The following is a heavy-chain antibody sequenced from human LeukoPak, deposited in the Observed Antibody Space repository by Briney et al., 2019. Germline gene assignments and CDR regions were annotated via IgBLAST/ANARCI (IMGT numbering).Heavy chain of an antibody. CDR2: INHSGST. CDR1: GGSFSGYY. D-gene: IGHD3-22*01. V-gene: IGHV4-34*01. Sequence: SETLSLTCAVYGGSFSGYYWSWIRQPPGKGLEWIGEINHSGSTNYNPSLKSRVTISVDTSKNQFSLKLSSVTAADTAVYYCARGTMIVVARAYYYYYMDVWGKGTTVTISS. J-gene: IGHJ6*03. CDR3: ARGTMIVVARAYYYYYMDV.